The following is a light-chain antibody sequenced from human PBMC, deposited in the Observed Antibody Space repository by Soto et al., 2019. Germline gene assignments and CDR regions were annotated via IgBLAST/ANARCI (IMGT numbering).Light chain of an antibody. J-gene: IGLJ7*01. CDR3: GTWYSSLNGAV. CDR1: SSNIGNNY. Sequence: QSVLTQPPSVSAAPGQKVTISCSGSSSNIGNNYVSWYQQLPGTAPKLLIYDNNKRPSEIPDRFSGSKSGSSATLGITGLQTGDEADYYCGTWYSSLNGAVFGGGTQLTVL. CDR2: DNN. V-gene: IGLV1-51*01.